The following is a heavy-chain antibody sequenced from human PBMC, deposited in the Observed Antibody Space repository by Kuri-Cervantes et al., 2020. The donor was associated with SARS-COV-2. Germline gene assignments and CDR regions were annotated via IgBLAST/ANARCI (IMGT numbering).Heavy chain of an antibody. Sequence: GESLKISCAASGFTFSSYGMHWVRQAPGKGLEWVAVIWYDGSNKYYADSVKGRFTISRDNSKNTLYLQMNSLRAEDTAVYYCAKAGLLWFRDQPPLDVWGKGTTVTVSS. CDR3: AKAGLLWFRDQPPLDV. D-gene: IGHD3-10*01. V-gene: IGHV3-33*06. CDR1: GFTFSSYG. J-gene: IGHJ6*04. CDR2: IWYDGSNK.